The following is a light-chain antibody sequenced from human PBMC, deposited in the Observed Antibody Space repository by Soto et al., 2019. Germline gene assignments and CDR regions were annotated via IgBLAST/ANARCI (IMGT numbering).Light chain of an antibody. Sequence: ERVMTQSPATLSVSPGDRATLSCRASQSVGSTLAWYQQKPGQAPRLLIFGASSMATGVPARFSGSGSGTEFTLTINSLQSEDFAVYFCQQYDNLPLTFGPGTKVDIK. J-gene: IGKJ3*01. CDR1: QSVGST. CDR2: GAS. V-gene: IGKV3-15*01. CDR3: QQYDNLPLT.